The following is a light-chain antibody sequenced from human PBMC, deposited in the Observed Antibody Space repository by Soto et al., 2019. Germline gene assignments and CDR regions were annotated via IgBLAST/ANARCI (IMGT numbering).Light chain of an antibody. CDR2: AAS. V-gene: IGKV1-39*01. CDR1: QNISSY. Sequence: DIQMTLSASYLSASVGDRVTITCRASQNISSYLNWYQQKPGKAPKLLIYAASNLQSGVPSRFSGSGSGTDFTLTISSLQPEDFATYYCQQSYSTPFTFGPGTKVDIK. J-gene: IGKJ3*01. CDR3: QQSYSTPFT.